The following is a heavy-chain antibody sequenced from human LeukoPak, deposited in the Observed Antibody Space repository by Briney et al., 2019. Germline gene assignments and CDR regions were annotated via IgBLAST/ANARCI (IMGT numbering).Heavy chain of an antibody. Sequence: SQTLSLTCAISGDSVSSNSAAWNWIRQSPSRGLEWLGRTYYRSKWYNDYAVSVKSRITINPDTSKNQFSLQLNSVTPEDTAVYYCARGAYYGSGSRPYGMDVWGQGTTVTVSS. CDR2: TYYRSKWYN. CDR3: ARGAYYGSGSRPYGMDV. D-gene: IGHD3-10*01. CDR1: GDSVSSNSAA. J-gene: IGHJ6*02. V-gene: IGHV6-1*01.